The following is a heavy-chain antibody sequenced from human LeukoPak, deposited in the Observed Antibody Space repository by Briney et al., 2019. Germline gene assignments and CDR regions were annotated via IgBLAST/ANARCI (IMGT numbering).Heavy chain of an antibody. V-gene: IGHV4-4*07. CDR2: IYTSGST. Sequence: PSETLSLTCTVSGASISSYYWSWIRQPAGKGLGWIGPIYTSGSTNYNPSLKSRVTMSVDTSKNQFSLKLSSVTAADTAVYYCAREQSYGDYSPIPYGMDVWGQGTTVTVSS. CDR1: GASISSYY. CDR3: AREQSYGDYSPIPYGMDV. D-gene: IGHD4-17*01. J-gene: IGHJ6*02.